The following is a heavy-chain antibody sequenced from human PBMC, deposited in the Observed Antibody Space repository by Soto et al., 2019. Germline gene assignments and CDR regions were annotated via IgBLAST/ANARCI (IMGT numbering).Heavy chain of an antibody. V-gene: IGHV3-30*03. Sequence: LRRSCAASGFTFSHYIYHWVRQAPGKGLQWVAVIRDDGKKTNYATSVRGRFTVSRDMSKSTIFLQMNNLRIDDSAIYSCAREGDSHAFRGFDLWGQGTPVTFSS. D-gene: IGHD5-18*01. CDR1: GFTFSHYI. J-gene: IGHJ5*02. CDR3: AREGDSHAFRGFDL. CDR2: IRDDGKKT.